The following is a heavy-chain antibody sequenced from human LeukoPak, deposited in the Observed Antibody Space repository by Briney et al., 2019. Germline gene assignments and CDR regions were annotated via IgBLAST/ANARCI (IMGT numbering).Heavy chain of an antibody. Sequence: GTSLRLSSAASGFTFSHHGLHWVRQAPGKGLEWLAIVWPDGNKKLYADSVKGRFIISKDNPKNTVYLQMNSPRVEDTALYYCVVVVVPAAVWHFDFWGSGTLVTVSS. CDR2: VWPDGNKK. V-gene: IGHV3-33*01. CDR3: VVVVVPAAVWHFDF. D-gene: IGHD2-15*01. J-gene: IGHJ2*01. CDR1: GFTFSHHG.